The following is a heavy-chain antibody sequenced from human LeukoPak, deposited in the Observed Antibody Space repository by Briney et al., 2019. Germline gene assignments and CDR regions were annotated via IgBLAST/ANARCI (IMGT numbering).Heavy chain of an antibody. CDR3: ARAPNAYYDFWSGYYTGTTYLDY. D-gene: IGHD3-3*01. V-gene: IGHV4-30-4*08. CDR2: IYYSGST. Sequence: PSETLSLTCTVSGGSISSGDYYWSWIRQPPGKGRVWIGYIYYSGSTYYNPSLKSRVTISVDTSKNQFSQKLSSVTAADTAVYYCARAPNAYYDFWSGYYTGTTYLDYWGQGTLVTVSS. J-gene: IGHJ4*02. CDR1: GGSISSGDYY.